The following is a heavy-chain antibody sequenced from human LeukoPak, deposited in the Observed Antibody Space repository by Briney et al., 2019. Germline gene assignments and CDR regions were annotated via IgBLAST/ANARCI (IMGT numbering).Heavy chain of an antibody. CDR1: GGSVSSGSYY. CDR2: INHSGST. Sequence: SETLSLTCTVSGGSVSSGSYYWSWIRQPPGKGLEWIGEINHSGSTNYNPSLKSRVTISVDTSKNQFPLKLSSVTAADTAVYYCARLTPYYDFWSGYYHDAFDIWGQGTMVTVSS. J-gene: IGHJ3*02. D-gene: IGHD3-3*01. V-gene: IGHV4-39*06. CDR3: ARLTPYYDFWSGYYHDAFDI.